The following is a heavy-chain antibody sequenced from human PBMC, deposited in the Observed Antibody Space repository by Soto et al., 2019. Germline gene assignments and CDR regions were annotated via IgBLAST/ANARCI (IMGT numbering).Heavy chain of an antibody. Sequence: SVKVSCKASGFTFTSSAVQWVRQARGQRLEWIGWIVVGSGNTNYAQKFQGRDTITTDKSTSTAYMELSSLRSEDTAVYYCTVPSDKWYYYYGMDVWGQGTTVTVSS. CDR1: GFTFTSSA. D-gene: IGHD1-26*01. CDR3: TVPSDKWYYYYGMDV. J-gene: IGHJ6*02. V-gene: IGHV1-58*01. CDR2: IVVGSGNT.